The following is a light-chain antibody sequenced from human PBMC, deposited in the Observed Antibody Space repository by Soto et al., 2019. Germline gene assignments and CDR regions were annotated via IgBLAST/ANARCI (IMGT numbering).Light chain of an antibody. CDR1: PNIGKY. CDR2: SAT. V-gene: IGKV1-12*01. J-gene: IGKJ5*01. Sequence: IQMTQSPSSVSASVGDIVTITCRAGPNIGKYLAWYQQKPGKAPKLLIHSATILQGGVPSRFNGSGSGTEFTLTINSLQPEDSAPYYCQQANSFPMTFGQGTRLEIK. CDR3: QQANSFPMT.